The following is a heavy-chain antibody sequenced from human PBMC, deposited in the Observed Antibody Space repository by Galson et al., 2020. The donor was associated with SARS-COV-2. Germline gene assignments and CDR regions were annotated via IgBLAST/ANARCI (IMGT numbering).Heavy chain of an antibody. CDR1: GFTFSSYS. V-gene: IGHV3-48*04. CDR3: AREGRPLLWFREFDY. CDR2: ISSSSSTI. D-gene: IGHD3-10*01. Sequence: GSLRLSCAASGFTFSSYSMNWVRQAPGKGLEWVSYISSSSSTIYYTDSVKGRFTISRDNAKNSLYLQMNSLRAEDTAVYYCAREGRPLLWFREFDYWGQGTLVTVAS. J-gene: IGHJ4*02.